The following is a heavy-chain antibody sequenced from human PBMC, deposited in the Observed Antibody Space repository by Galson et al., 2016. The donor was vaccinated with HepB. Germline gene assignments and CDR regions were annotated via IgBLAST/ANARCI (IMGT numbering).Heavy chain of an antibody. V-gene: IGHV4-31*11. CDR1: GDSISSGGYY. Sequence: TLSLTCDVSGDSISSGGYYLSWIRQHPGKGLEWIGYIYNSETTYYNPSLKSRIPISVDTSKNHFSLNLIGVTAADTAVYYCAGITSGWYSDYWGQGTLVTVSS. CDR3: AGITSGWYSDY. J-gene: IGHJ4*02. D-gene: IGHD6-19*01. CDR2: IYNSETT.